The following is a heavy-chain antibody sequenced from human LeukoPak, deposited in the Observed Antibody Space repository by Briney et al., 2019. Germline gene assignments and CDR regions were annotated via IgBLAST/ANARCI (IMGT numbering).Heavy chain of an antibody. J-gene: IGHJ4*02. Sequence: SETLSLTCAVYGGSFSGYYWSWIRQPPGKGLEWVGEINHSGSTNYNPSLKSRVTISVDTSKNQFSLKLSSVTAADTAVYYCARHGIIAARPVAFDYWGQGTLVTVSS. CDR1: GGSFSGYY. V-gene: IGHV4-34*01. D-gene: IGHD6-6*01. CDR3: ARHGIIAARPVAFDY. CDR2: INHSGST.